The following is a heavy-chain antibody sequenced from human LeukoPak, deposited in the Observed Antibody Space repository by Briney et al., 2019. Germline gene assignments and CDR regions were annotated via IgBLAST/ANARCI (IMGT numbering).Heavy chain of an antibody. J-gene: IGHJ5*02. Sequence: GASVKVSCKASGGTFSSYAISWVRQAPGQGLEWMGRIIPILGIANYAQKFQGRVTITADKSTSTAYMELSSLRSEDTAVYYCARGGGNGRDWFDPWGQGTLVTVSS. V-gene: IGHV1-69*04. CDR2: IIPILGIA. CDR3: ARGGGNGRDWFDP. D-gene: IGHD2-8*01. CDR1: GGTFSSYA.